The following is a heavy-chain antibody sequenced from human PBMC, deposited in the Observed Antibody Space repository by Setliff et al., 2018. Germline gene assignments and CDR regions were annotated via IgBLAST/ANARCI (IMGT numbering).Heavy chain of an antibody. J-gene: IGHJ6*02. Sequence: ASVTVSCKASGYSFISYYMYWVRQAPGQGLEWMGGFSAYNGNTNYTQKFQGRVTMTRDESTSTAYMELSSLTSDDTAVYYCAAEGSVGVPAANYYYYNGMDVWGQGTTVTVSS. D-gene: IGHD2-2*01. CDR2: FSAYNGNT. CDR3: AAEGSVGVPAANYYYYNGMDV. V-gene: IGHV1-18*04. CDR1: GYSFISYY.